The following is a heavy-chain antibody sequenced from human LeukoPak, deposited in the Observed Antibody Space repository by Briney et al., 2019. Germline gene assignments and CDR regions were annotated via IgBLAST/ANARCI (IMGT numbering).Heavy chain of an antibody. J-gene: IGHJ4*02. V-gene: IGHV3-21*01. CDR3: ARGTGLSGSYYAFDY. CDR2: VDSSSSYI. D-gene: IGHD1-26*01. Sequence: NGVCQEKRKGLEWVSSVDSSSSYIYYADSLKGRFTISRDNAKNSLFLQMNSLRAEDTAVYYCARGTGLSGSYYAFDYWGQGTLVTVSS.